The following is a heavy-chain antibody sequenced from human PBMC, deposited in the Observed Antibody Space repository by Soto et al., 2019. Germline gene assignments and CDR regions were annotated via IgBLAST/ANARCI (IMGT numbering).Heavy chain of an antibody. Sequence: VRQAPGKGLEWVSYISSSSSTIFYTDSEKGRFTVSRDNAKNSLYLQWSSLKASDTAMYYCAGGGVRGVITRTRDYYGMDVWGQGTTVTVSS. CDR3: AGGGVRGVITRTRDYYGMDV. J-gene: IGHJ6*02. V-gene: IGHV3-48*01. CDR2: ISSSSSTI. D-gene: IGHD3-10*01.